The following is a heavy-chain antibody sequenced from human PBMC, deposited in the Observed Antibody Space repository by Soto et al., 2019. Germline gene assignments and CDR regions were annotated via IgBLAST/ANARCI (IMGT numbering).Heavy chain of an antibody. CDR2: ISSSSGST. CDR1: GFTFSDYY. Sequence: PGGSLRLSCAASGFTFSDYYMSWIRQAPGKGLEYISYISSSSGSTNYADSVKGRFTISRDNAKNALYLQMNSLRAEDTAVYYCARNSYDSSGYYPGGMDVWGQGTTVTVSS. V-gene: IGHV3-11*06. J-gene: IGHJ6*02. CDR3: ARNSYDSSGYYPGGMDV. D-gene: IGHD3-22*01.